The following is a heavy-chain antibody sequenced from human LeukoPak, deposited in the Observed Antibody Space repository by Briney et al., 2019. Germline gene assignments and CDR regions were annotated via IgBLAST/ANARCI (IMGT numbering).Heavy chain of an antibody. D-gene: IGHD3-22*01. V-gene: IGHV7-4-1*02. CDR3: ARDFDSSGYYSGGGY. Sequence: ASVKVSCKASGYTFTSYAMNWVRQAPGQGLEWMGWINTNTGNPTYAQGFTGRFVFSLDTSVSTAYLQISSLKAEDTAVYYCARDFDSSGYYSGGGYWGQGTLVTVSS. CDR2: INTNTGNP. J-gene: IGHJ4*02. CDR1: GYTFTSYA.